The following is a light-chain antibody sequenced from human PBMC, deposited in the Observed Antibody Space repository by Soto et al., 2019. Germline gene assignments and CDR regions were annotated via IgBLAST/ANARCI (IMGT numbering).Light chain of an antibody. CDR2: WAS. CDR1: QSVLYSSNNKNY. CDR3: KQYYSTPLT. Sequence: DIVMTQSPDSLAVSLGERATINCKSSQSVLYSSNNKNYLAWYQQKPGQPPKLLIYWASTRESGVPDRFSGSGSGRDFTLTISSLQAEDVEVYYCKQYYSTPLTFGGGTKVEIK. V-gene: IGKV4-1*01. J-gene: IGKJ4*01.